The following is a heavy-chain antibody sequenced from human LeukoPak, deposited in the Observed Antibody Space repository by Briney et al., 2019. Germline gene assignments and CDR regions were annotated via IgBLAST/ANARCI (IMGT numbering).Heavy chain of an antibody. D-gene: IGHD6-13*01. J-gene: IGHJ4*02. CDR1: GFTVSSNY. CDR2: IYSGGST. CDR3: ARGRIAAAGAIDY. Sequence: QSGGSLRLSCAASGFTVSSNYMSWVRQAPGKGLEWVSVIYSGGSTYYADSVKGRFTISRDNSKNTLYLQMNSLRAEDTAVYYCARGRIAAAGAIDYWAREPWSPSPQ. V-gene: IGHV3-66*01.